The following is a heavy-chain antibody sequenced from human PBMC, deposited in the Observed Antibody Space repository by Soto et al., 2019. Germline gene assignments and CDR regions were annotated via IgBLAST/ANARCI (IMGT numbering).Heavy chain of an antibody. J-gene: IGHJ4*02. V-gene: IGHV3-21*06. CDR1: GFTFTRYS. CDR3: ARESEDLTSNFDY. CDR2: ISSTTNYI. Sequence: XGSLRLSCAAAGFTFTRYSMNWVRQAPGKGLEWVSSISSTTNYIYYGDSMKGRFTISRDNAKNSLYLEMNSLRAEDTAVYYCARESEDLTSNFDYWGQGTLVTVSS.